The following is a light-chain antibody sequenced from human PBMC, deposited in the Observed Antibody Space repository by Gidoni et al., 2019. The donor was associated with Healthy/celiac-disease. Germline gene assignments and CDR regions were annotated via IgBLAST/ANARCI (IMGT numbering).Light chain of an antibody. Sequence: EIVLTQSPGTLSLSPGERATLSCRASQSVSSSYLAWYQQKPGQAPRLLIYGASSRATGIPDRFSDSGSGTDFTLTISRLEPEDFAVYYCQQYGRSPKTFXXXTKVEIK. CDR1: QSVSSSY. CDR3: QQYGRSPKT. CDR2: GAS. J-gene: IGKJ1*01. V-gene: IGKV3-20*01.